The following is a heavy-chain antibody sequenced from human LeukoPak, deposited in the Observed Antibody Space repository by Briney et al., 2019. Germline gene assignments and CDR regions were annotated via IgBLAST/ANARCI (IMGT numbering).Heavy chain of an antibody. CDR2: IYYSGST. V-gene: IGHV4-39*01. J-gene: IGHJ5*02. CDR1: GGSISSSNYY. CDR3: ARPHRAGWFDP. Sequence: PSETLSLTCPVSGGSISSSNYYWGWIRQPPGKGLEWIGSIYYSGSTYYNPSLKSRVTISVDTSKNQFSLKLSSVTAADTAVYYCARPHRAGWFDPWGQGTLVTVSS. D-gene: IGHD6-13*01.